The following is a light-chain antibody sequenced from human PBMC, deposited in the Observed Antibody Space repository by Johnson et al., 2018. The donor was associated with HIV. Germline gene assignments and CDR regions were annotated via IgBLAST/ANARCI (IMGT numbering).Light chain of an antibody. CDR1: SSNIGNNY. V-gene: IGLV1-51*02. CDR2: ENN. Sequence: QPVLTQPPSVSAAPGQTVTISCSGSSSNIGNNYVSWYQQLPGTAPKLLIYENNKRPSGIPDRFSASKSGTSATLGITGLQTGDEADYYCATWDSYLTAGVFGSGTKVTVL. CDR3: ATWDSYLTAGV. J-gene: IGLJ1*01.